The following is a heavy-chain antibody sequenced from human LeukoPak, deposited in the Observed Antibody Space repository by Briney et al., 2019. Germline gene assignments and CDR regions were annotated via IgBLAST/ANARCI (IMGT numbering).Heavy chain of an antibody. CDR1: GGSFSGYY. V-gene: IGHV4-34*01. Sequence: SETLSLTCAVYGGSFSGYYWSWIRQPPGKGLEWIGEINHSGSTNYNPSLKSRVTISVDTSKNQFSLKLSSVTAADTAVYYCARAPNTATQFDPWGQGTLVTVSS. D-gene: IGHD5-18*01. CDR3: ARAPNTATQFDP. CDR2: INHSGST. J-gene: IGHJ5*02.